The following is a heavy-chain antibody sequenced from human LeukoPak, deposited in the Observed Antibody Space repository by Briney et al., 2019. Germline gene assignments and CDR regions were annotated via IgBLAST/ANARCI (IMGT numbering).Heavy chain of an antibody. J-gene: IGHJ6*02. V-gene: IGHV4-59*08. CDR1: GGSFSTYY. CDR3: ARSDYYYYGMDI. CDR2: IYYSGSA. Sequence: SETLSLTCTVSGGSFSTYYWSWIRHPPGKGLEWIGHIYYSGSANYNPSLKSRVTISVDTSKNQFSLNLTSVTAADTAVYYCARSDYYYYGMDIWGQGTTVTVSS.